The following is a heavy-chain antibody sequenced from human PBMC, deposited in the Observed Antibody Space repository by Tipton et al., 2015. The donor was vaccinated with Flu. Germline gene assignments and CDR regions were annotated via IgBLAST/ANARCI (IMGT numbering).Heavy chain of an antibody. Sequence: TLSLTCAVYGGSFSGYYWSWIRQPPGKGLEWIGEINHSGSTNYNPSLKSRVTISVDTSKNQFSLKLSSVTAADTVVYYCARVGDGYSLYWGQGTLVTVSS. CDR2: INHSGST. V-gene: IGHV4-34*01. J-gene: IGHJ4*02. CDR3: ARVGDGYSLY. D-gene: IGHD5-24*01. CDR1: GGSFSGYY.